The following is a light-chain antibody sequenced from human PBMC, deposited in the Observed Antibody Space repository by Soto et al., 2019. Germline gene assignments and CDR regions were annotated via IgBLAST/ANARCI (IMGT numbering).Light chain of an antibody. V-gene: IGLV9-49*01. CDR2: VGTGGIVG. CDR3: GADHGSGSNFVRV. CDR1: SGYSNYK. J-gene: IGLJ2*01. Sequence: QSVLTQPPSASASLGASVTLTCTLSSGYSNYKVDWYQQRPGKGPRFVMRVGTGGIVGSKGDGIPDRCSVLGSGLNRYLTIKNIQEEDESDYHCGADHGSGSNFVRVFGGGTKLTVL.